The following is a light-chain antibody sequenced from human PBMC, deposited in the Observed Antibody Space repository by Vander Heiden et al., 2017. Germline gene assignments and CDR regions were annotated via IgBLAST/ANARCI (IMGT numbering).Light chain of an antibody. CDR2: AAS. J-gene: IGKJ4*01. CDR1: QSISSY. CDR3: QQSYSTPLT. V-gene: IGKV1-39*01. Sequence: IQMTQSPSSLSESVGERVTITCRASQSISSYLNWYHQKPGKAPKLLIYAASSLQSGVPSRFSGSGSGTDFTLTISSLQPEYFATYYCQQSYSTPLTFGGGTKLEIK.